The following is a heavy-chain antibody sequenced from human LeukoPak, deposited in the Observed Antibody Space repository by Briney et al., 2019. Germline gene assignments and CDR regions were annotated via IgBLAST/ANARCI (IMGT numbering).Heavy chain of an antibody. V-gene: IGHV4-39*07. Sequence: PSETLSLTCTVSGGSISSSSYYWGWIRQPPGKGLEWIGSIYYSGSTYYNPSLKSRVTISVDTSKNQFSLKLSSVTAADTAVYYWARTRAYGGRPDYWGQGTLVTVSS. CDR1: GGSISSSSYY. CDR2: IYYSGST. J-gene: IGHJ4*02. D-gene: IGHD4-23*01. CDR3: ARTRAYGGRPDY.